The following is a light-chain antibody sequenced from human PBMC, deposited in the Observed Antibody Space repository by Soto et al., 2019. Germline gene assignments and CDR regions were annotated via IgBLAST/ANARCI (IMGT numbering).Light chain of an antibody. V-gene: IGKV1-5*03. J-gene: IGKJ1*01. Sequence: DIQMTQSPSTLSASVGDRVSITCRASQSIGDWLAWYQQKPGKAPKLLIYKASNLQSGVPSRFSGSGSGTDFTLTISSLQPDDFAPYYCQHYDSYSPPWTFGQGTKVDIK. CDR3: QHYDSYSPPWT. CDR1: QSIGDW. CDR2: KAS.